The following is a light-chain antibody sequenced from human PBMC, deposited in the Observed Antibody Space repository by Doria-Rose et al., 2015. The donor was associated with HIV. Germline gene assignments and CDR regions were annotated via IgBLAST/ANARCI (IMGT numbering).Light chain of an antibody. CDR3: QSYGSRLSVYV. J-gene: IGLJ1*01. CDR1: SSNIGAGFD. V-gene: IGLV1-40*01. Sequence: QSVLTQPPSVSGAPGQRVAISCTGSSSNIGAGFDVNWYQQFPGTAPKLRIHGNTNRPSGVPDRFSGSKSGTSASLASSGLRAEYEADYYGQSYGSRLSVYVFGTGTKVTVL. CDR2: GNT.